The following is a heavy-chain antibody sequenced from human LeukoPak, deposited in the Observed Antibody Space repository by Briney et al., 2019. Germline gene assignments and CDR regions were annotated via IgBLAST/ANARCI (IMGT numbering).Heavy chain of an antibody. CDR1: GYTFTGYY. J-gene: IGHJ6*02. V-gene: IGHV1-2*04. CDR3: ASTMVRGVGMDV. D-gene: IGHD3-10*01. Sequence: GASVRVSCKASGYTFTGYYMHWVRQAPGQGLEWMGWINPNSGGTNYAQKFQGWVTMTRDTSISTAYMELSRLRSDDTAVYYCASTMVRGVGMDVWGQGTTVTVSS. CDR2: INPNSGGT.